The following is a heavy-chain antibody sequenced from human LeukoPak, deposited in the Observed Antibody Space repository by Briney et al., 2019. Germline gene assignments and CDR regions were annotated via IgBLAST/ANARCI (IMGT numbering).Heavy chain of an antibody. V-gene: IGHV3-30-3*01. CDR2: ISYDGSNK. J-gene: IGHJ4*02. CDR3: ARLGAESTFDY. CDR1: GFTFSSYA. Sequence: GRSLRLSCAASGFTFSSYAMHWVRQAPGKGLEWVAVISYDGSNKYYADSVMCRFTISRDNSKNTLYLQMNSLRAEDTAVYYCARLGAESTFDYWGQGTLVTVSS.